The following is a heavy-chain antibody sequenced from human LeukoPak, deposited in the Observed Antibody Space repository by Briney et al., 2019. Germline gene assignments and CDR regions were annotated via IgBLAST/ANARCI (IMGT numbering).Heavy chain of an antibody. CDR1: GYTFTGYY. CDR2: INPNTGAT. V-gene: IGHV1-2*02. CDR3: ARGLQVVVPAINYFDY. Sequence: ASVKVSCKASGYTFTGYYLHWVRQAPGQGLEWMGCINPNTGATSYAQRFQGGVTMTRDTSVSTAYMELSRLTSDDTSMYYCARGLQVVVPAINYFDYCGHGNLCTVSS. D-gene: IGHD2-15*01. J-gene: IGHJ4*01.